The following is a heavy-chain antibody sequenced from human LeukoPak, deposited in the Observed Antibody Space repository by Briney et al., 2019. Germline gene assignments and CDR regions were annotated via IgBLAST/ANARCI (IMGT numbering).Heavy chain of an antibody. J-gene: IGHJ4*02. CDR2: MFSGDSDT. Sequence: GESLKISCKGSGYSFTSYWIGWVRQMPRRGREWMGIMFSGDSDTRYSPSFQGQVTISADKSISTAYLQWRSLKASDTAMYYCARARGGGSYYFDYWGQGTLVTVSS. CDR3: ARARGGGSYYFDY. V-gene: IGHV5-51*01. CDR1: GYSFTSYW. D-gene: IGHD2-15*01.